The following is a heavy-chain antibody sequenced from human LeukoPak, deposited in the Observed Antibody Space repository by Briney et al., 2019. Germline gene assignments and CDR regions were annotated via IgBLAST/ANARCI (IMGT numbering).Heavy chain of an antibody. CDR1: GFTFSSYW. CDR2: IKQDGSEK. V-gene: IGHV3-7*01. J-gene: IGHJ4*02. Sequence: AGGSLRLSCAASGFTFSSYWMSWVRQAPGKGLEWVANIKQDGSEKYYVDSVKGRFTISRDNAKNSLYLQMNSLRAEDTAVYYCARDNNWNYVLGHDYWGQGTLVTVSS. D-gene: IGHD1-7*01. CDR3: ARDNNWNYVLGHDY.